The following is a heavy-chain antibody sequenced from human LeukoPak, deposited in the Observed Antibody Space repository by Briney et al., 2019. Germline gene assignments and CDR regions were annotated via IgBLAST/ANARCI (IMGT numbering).Heavy chain of an antibody. CDR1: GGSISSYY. Sequence: SETLSLTCTVSGGSISSYYWSWIRQPAGKGLEWIGRIYTSGSTNYNPSLKSRVTMSVDTSKNQFSLKLRSVTAADTAVYYCARISSSNWYNERGAFDVWGQGTMVTVSS. CDR3: ARISSSNWYNERGAFDV. V-gene: IGHV4-4*07. CDR2: IYTSGST. D-gene: IGHD6-13*01. J-gene: IGHJ3*01.